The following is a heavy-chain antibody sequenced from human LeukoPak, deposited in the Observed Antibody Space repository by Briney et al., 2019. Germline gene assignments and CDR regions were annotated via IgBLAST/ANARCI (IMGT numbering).Heavy chain of an antibody. CDR3: ARDTGLRLDYYYYYYMDV. J-gene: IGHJ6*03. CDR1: GGSISSSSYY. CDR2: IYTSGST. D-gene: IGHD4-17*01. V-gene: IGHV4-61*02. Sequence: SETLSLTCTVSGGSISSSSYYWGWIRQPAGKGLEWIGRIYTSGSTNYNPSLKSRVTMSVDTSKNQFSLKLSSVTAADTAVYYCARDTGLRLDYYYYYYMDVWGKGTTVTVSS.